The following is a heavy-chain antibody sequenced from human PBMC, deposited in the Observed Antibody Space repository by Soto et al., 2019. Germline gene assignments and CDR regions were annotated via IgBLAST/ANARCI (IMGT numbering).Heavy chain of an antibody. J-gene: IGHJ4*02. CDR3: ARESEDLTSNFDY. Sequence: GGSLRLSCAASGFTFTRYSMNWVRQAPGKGLEWVSSISSTTNYIYYADSMKGRFTVPRDNAKNSVYLEMNSLSAEDTAVYYCARESEDLTSNFDYWGQGTLVTVSS. CDR1: GFTFTRYS. CDR2: ISSTTNYI. V-gene: IGHV3-21*01.